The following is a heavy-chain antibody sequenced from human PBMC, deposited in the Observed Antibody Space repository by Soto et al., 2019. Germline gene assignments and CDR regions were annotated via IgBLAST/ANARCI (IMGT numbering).Heavy chain of an antibody. D-gene: IGHD5-12*01. CDR2: IYYSGST. CDR1: GGSISSYY. J-gene: IGHJ5*02. V-gene: IGHV4-59*01. Sequence: PSETLSLTCTVSGGSISSYYWSWIRQPPGKGLEWIGYIYYSGSTNYNPSLKSRVTISVDTSKNQFSLKLSSVTAADTAVYYCARISSDGYNSVAWFDPWGQGTLVTVSS. CDR3: ARISSDGYNSVAWFDP.